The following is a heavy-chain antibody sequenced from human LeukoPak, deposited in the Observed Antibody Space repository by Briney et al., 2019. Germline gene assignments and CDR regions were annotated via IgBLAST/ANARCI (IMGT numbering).Heavy chain of an antibody. CDR1: GFTFSKYG. J-gene: IGHJ4*02. CDR3: ARDLNYGDLLDY. D-gene: IGHD4-17*01. V-gene: IGHV3-30*02. Sequence: PGGSLRLSCAASGFTFSKYGMYWVRQAPGKGLEWVAFIRNDGRNKYYTESVKGRFTISRDNSKNTLYLQMNSLRAEDTAGYYCARDLNYGDLLDYWGQGTLVTVSS. CDR2: IRNDGRNK.